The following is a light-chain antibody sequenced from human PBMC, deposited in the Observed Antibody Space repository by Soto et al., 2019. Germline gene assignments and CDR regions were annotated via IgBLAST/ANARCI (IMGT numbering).Light chain of an antibody. J-gene: IGKJ1*01. CDR1: QSITSCY. CDR2: SAS. CDR3: EQYGSAPPGM. Sequence: IGLTQYACGVRFSLADGATLSCRASQSITSCYLAWYTQNPGQAPRLLXXSASSRANVIPDRFTGSGSGTDFTLTISRLEPKVFAWHYCEQYGSAPPGMFGQGTKV. V-gene: IGKV3-20*01.